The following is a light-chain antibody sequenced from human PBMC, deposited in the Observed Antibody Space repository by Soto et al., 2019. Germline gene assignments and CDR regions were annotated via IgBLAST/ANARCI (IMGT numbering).Light chain of an antibody. CDR1: QRVSSH. J-gene: IGKJ2*01. Sequence: EIVMTQSPATLSVSPGEGATPSCRANQRVSSHLAWYQHKPVQAPRLLIHAASTRAPGVPVRFSGSGSGTEFTLTISSLQSEDFAVYYCQQYNRWPFPFGQGTKLEIK. CDR3: QQYNRWPFP. CDR2: AAS. V-gene: IGKV3-15*01.